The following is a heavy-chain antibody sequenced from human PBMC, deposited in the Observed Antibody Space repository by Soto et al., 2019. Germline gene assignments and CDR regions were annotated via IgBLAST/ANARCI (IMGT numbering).Heavy chain of an antibody. Sequence: EVQLLESGGDLVQPGGSLRLSCAASGFSFGSYGMSWVRQLPGKGLEWVSGISDSGDYTYYAASVKGRFTISRDNSGNTVLLRITSRGVADTAIYYCTKGSPLANAGDVAYFPPWGQGNLVPVS. J-gene: IGHJ5*02. CDR1: GFSFGSYG. V-gene: IGHV3-23*01. D-gene: IGHD5-12*01. CDR2: ISDSGDYT. CDR3: TKGSPLANAGDVAYFPP.